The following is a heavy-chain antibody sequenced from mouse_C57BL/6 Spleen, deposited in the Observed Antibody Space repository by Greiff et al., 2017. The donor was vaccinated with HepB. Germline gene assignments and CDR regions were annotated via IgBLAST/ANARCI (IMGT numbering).Heavy chain of an antibody. CDR2: IYPGDGDT. V-gene: IGHV1-82*01. J-gene: IGHJ3*01. D-gene: IGHD2-12*01. CDR3: ARSLLYRGPWFAY. CDR1: GYAFSSSW. Sequence: QVQLKESGPELVKPGASVKISCKASGYAFSSSWMNWVKQRPGKGLEWIGRIYPGDGDTNYNGKFKGKATLTADKSSSTAYMQLSSLTSEDSAVYFCARSLLYRGPWFAYWGQGTLVTVSA.